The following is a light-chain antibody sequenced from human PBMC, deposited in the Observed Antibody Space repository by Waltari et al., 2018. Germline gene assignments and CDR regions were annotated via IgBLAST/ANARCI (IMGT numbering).Light chain of an antibody. CDR3: QRYTSYPST. CDR2: EAT. V-gene: IGKV1-5*03. CDR1: QSIGSW. J-gene: IGKJ3*01. Sequence: DIQMTQSPSTLSASVGDRVTITCRASQSIGSWLAWYQQKPATAPKLLIYEATSLESGVPSRFRDSGSGTEFTITISSPQPDDFATDYCQRYTSYPSTFGPVNKAEI.